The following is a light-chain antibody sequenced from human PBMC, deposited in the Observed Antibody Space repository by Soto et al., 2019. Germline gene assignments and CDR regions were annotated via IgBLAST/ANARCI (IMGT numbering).Light chain of an antibody. J-gene: IGKJ1*01. CDR3: MQALQTPA. V-gene: IGKV2-28*01. CDR1: QSLQNSNGYNY. Sequence: DIVMTQSPLSLPVTPGEPASISCRSSQSLQNSNGYNYLDWYVQKPGQSPQILIYLASNRASGVPERFSGSGSGTDLTLKISRVEAEDVGVYYCMQALQTPAVGQGTKVDIK. CDR2: LAS.